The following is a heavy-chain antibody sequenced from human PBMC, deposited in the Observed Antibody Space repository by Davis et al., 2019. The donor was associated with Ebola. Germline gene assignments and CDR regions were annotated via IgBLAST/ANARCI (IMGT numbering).Heavy chain of an antibody. CDR3: ATIPIGRSNPHYFDY. D-gene: IGHD2-21*01. V-gene: IGHV3-73*01. J-gene: IGHJ4*02. Sequence: GGSLRLSCAASGFTFSGSAMHWVRQASGKGLEWVGRIRSKANSYATAYAASVKGRFTISRDDSKNIVYLQMNSLRAEDTAVYYCATIPIGRSNPHYFDYWGLGTLVTVSS. CDR2: IRSKANSYAT. CDR1: GFTFSGSA.